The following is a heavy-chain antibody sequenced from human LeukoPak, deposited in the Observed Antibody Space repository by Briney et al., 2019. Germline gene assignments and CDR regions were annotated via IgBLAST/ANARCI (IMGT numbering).Heavy chain of an antibody. Sequence: ASVKVSCKASGYTFTGYYMHWVRQAPGQGLEWMGWINPNSGGTNYAQKFQGRVAMTRDTSISTAYMELSRLRSDDTAVYYCARDGYSGSYPTYWGQGTLVTVSS. CDR2: INPNSGGT. CDR3: ARDGYSGSYPTY. V-gene: IGHV1-2*02. CDR1: GYTFTGYY. J-gene: IGHJ4*02. D-gene: IGHD1-26*01.